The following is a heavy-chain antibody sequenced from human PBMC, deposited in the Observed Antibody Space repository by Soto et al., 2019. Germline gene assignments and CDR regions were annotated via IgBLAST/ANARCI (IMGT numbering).Heavy chain of an antibody. V-gene: IGHV3-48*03. CDR2: IDGSGTTK. Sequence: EVQLLEYGGGLVQPGGSLRLSCGVSGFTFNDFEMNWVRQAPGKGLEWLAYIDGSGTTKKYADSVRGRFTISRDNPNNSLFLQMSSLCAADTAIYYCARGFGRFNYWGHGTLVSVSS. CDR1: GFTFNDFE. CDR3: ARGFGRFNY. D-gene: IGHD3-10*01. J-gene: IGHJ4*01.